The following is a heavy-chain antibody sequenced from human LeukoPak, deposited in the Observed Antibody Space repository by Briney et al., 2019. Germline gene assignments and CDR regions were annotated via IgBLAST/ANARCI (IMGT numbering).Heavy chain of an antibody. CDR3: ASSSGWYNGFDY. D-gene: IGHD6-19*01. J-gene: IGHJ4*02. V-gene: IGHV4-39*01. CDR2: IYYSGST. Sequence: PSETLSLTCTVSGGSISNSRYYWGWIRQPPGKGLEWIGSIYYSGSTYHNPSLKSRVTISVDTSKNQFSLKLSSVTAADTAVYHCASSSGWYNGFDYWGQGTLVTVSS. CDR1: GGSISNSRYY.